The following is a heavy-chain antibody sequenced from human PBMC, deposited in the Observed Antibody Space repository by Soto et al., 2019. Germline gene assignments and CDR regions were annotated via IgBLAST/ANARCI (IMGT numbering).Heavy chain of an antibody. J-gene: IGHJ4*02. V-gene: IGHV1-69*13. CDR1: GGTFSSYA. D-gene: IGHD5-12*01. CDR3: ARGDSGYDLFDY. CDR2: IIPIFGTA. Sequence: SVKVSCKASGGTFSSYAISWVRQAPGQGLEWMGGIIPIFGTANYAQKFQGRVTITADESTSTAYMELSSLRSEDTAVYYCARGDSGYDLFDYWGQGTLVTVSS.